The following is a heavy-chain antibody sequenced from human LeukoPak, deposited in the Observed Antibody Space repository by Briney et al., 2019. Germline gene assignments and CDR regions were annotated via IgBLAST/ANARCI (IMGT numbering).Heavy chain of an antibody. D-gene: IGHD3-22*01. CDR2: IIPIFGTA. Sequence: ASVKVSCKASGYTFTSYAISWVRQAPGQGLEWMGGIIPIFGTANYAQKFQGRVTITTDESTSTAYMELSSLRSEDTAVYYCARGDYYDSSGYLPRGEYFDYWGQGTLVTVSS. CDR1: GYTFTSYA. V-gene: IGHV1-69*05. J-gene: IGHJ4*02. CDR3: ARGDYYDSSGYLPRGEYFDY.